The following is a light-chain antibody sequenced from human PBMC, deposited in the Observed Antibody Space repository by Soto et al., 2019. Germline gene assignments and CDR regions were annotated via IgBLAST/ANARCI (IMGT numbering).Light chain of an antibody. J-gene: IGKJ5*01. V-gene: IGKV1D-13*01. CDR2: DAS. Sequence: AIQLTQSPSSLSASVGDRVTITCRASQGISSALAWYQQKPGKAAKLLIYDASSLESGVPSRFSGSGSGTDFTLTISSLQPEDFATYYCQQFNNYLSITFGQGTRLEIK. CDR1: QGISSA. CDR3: QQFNNYLSIT.